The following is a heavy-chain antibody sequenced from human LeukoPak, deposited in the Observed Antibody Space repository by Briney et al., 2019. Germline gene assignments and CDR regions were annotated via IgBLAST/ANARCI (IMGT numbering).Heavy chain of an antibody. V-gene: IGHV1-2*06. CDR1: GYTFTGYY. D-gene: IGHD3-10*01. Sequence: ASVKVSCKASGYTFTGYYMHWVRQAPGQGLEWMGRINPNSGGTNYAQKFQGRVTMNRDTSISTAYMELSRLRSDDTAVYYCERGGSSYRFGEYPYYFDYWGQGTLVTVSS. CDR2: INPNSGGT. J-gene: IGHJ4*02. CDR3: ERGGSSYRFGEYPYYFDY.